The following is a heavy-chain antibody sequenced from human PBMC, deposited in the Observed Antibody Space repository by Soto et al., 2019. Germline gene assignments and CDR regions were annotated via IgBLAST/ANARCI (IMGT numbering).Heavy chain of an antibody. J-gene: IGHJ5*02. D-gene: IGHD3-10*01. CDR2: IYHTGIT. CDR3: VRGPPKIGNWFDP. V-gene: IGHV4-31*03. Sequence: QVQLQESGPGLVKPSQTLSLTCTVSGGSINSGDYYWSWIRQHPGKGLQWIVYIYHTGITYRNPSLKSRITMSVDTAKNQFSLNLSSVTAADTAMYYCVRGPPKIGNWFDPWGQGTLVTVSS. CDR1: GGSINSGDYY.